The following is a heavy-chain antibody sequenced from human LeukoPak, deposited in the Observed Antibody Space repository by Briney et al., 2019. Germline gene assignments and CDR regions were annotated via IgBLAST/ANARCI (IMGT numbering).Heavy chain of an antibody. CDR1: GFTFHDYA. J-gene: IGHJ6*03. CDR3: AKDLEYSSSEPYYYMDV. Sequence: GGSLRLSCAASGFTFHDYAMHWVRQAPGRGLEWVSLITWDGGSTYYTDSVKGRFTISRDNSKNTLYLQMNSLRAEDTAVYYCAKDLEYSSSEPYYYMDVWGKGTTVTVSS. D-gene: IGHD6-6*01. V-gene: IGHV3-43D*03. CDR2: ITWDGGST.